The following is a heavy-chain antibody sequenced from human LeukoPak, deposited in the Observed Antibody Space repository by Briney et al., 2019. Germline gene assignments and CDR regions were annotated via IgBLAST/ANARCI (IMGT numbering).Heavy chain of an antibody. V-gene: IGHV3-7*01. CDR1: GFTFSTYW. CDR2: IKEDGSEK. J-gene: IGHJ3*02. Sequence: GGSPRLSCAASGFTFSTYWMSWVRQAPGKGLEWVANIKEDGSEKYYVDSVKGRFTISRDNAKNSLYLQMNSLRAEDTAVYYCAREGLSEAFDIWGQGTMVTVSS. CDR3: AREGLSEAFDI. D-gene: IGHD3/OR15-3a*01.